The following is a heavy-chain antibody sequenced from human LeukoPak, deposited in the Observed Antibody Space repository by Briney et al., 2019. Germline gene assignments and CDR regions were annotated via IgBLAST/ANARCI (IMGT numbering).Heavy chain of an antibody. V-gene: IGHV4-34*01. CDR2: INHSGST. Sequence: SETLSLTCAVYSGPLSGYYWSWIRQPPGKGLEWIGEINHSGSTNYNPSLKSRVTISVDTSMDHFSLRLSSVTAADTAVYYCARGRVAATSVTSYWGQGTLVTVSS. CDR1: SGPLSGYY. CDR3: ARGRVAATSVTSY. D-gene: IGHD2-15*01. J-gene: IGHJ4*02.